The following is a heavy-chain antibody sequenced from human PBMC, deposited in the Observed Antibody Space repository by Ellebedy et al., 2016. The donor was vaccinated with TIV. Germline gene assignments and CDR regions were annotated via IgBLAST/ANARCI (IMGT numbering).Heavy chain of an antibody. CDR2: IISILGTT. Sequence: SVKVSXXASGYTFPSYDIAWVRQAPGQGLEWMGRIISILGTTNYAQKFQDRITITADKSTNTVYMELSSLRSDDTAIYYCARGNRGGESYNYGMDVWGRGTTVIVSS. CDR3: ARGNRGGESYNYGMDV. CDR1: GYTFPSYD. J-gene: IGHJ6*02. D-gene: IGHD3-16*01. V-gene: IGHV1-69*04.